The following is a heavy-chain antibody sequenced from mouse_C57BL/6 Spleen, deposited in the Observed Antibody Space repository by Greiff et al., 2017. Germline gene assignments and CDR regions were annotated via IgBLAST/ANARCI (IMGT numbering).Heavy chain of an antibody. CDR1: GYTFTSYW. Sequence: QVQLQQPGAELVRPGSSVKLSCKASGYTFTSYWMHWVKQRPKQGLEWIGNIDPSDSETHYNPKFKDKATLTVDKSSSTAYMQLSSLTSEDSAVFYCAKDGGFDDAMGYWGQGTSVTVSS. J-gene: IGHJ4*01. CDR2: IDPSDSET. CDR3: AKDGGFDDAMGY. V-gene: IGHV1-52*01. D-gene: IGHD2-3*01.